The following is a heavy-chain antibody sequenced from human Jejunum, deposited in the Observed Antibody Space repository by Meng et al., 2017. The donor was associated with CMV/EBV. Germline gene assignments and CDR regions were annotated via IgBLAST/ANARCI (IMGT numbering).Heavy chain of an antibody. V-gene: IGHV1-18*01. CDR2: INAYNGDT. Sequence: AELVQVGTGVKKPGDSVKLSCQASGYTFTNYGITWVRQAPGQGLEWMGWINAYNGDTNYAQTLQGRVTMTTDTSTSTAYMELRSLRSDDTAVYYCARVEVGITSGDYWGQGTLVTVSS. D-gene: IGHD1-26*01. J-gene: IGHJ4*02. CDR3: ARVEVGITSGDY. CDR1: GYTFTNYG.